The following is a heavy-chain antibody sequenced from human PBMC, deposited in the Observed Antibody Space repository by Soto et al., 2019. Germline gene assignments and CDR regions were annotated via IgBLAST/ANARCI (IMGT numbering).Heavy chain of an antibody. CDR3: AKGPGWELLRCYFDY. J-gene: IGHJ4*02. Sequence: QVQLVESGGGVVQPGRSLRLSCAASGFTFSSYGMHWVRQAPGKGLEWVAVISYDGSNKYYADSVKGRFTISRDNSKNTLYLQMNSLRAEDTAVYYCAKGPGWELLRCYFDYWGQGTLVTVSS. CDR1: GFTFSSYG. V-gene: IGHV3-30*18. CDR2: ISYDGSNK. D-gene: IGHD1-26*01.